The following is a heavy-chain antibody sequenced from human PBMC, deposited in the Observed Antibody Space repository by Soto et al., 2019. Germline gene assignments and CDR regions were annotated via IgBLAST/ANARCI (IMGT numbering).Heavy chain of an antibody. V-gene: IGHV3-13*04. J-gene: IGHJ4*02. Sequence: FLRLSCEASGFTFSKFDMHWVRQPTGKGLEWVSTIGISGDTYYAVSVKGRFTISRDNAKNSLSLQMNSLRAGDTALYFCARGQEVGAHFFDSWGQGTQVTVSS. CDR1: GFTFSKFD. CDR2: IGISGDT. D-gene: IGHD2-15*01. CDR3: ARGQEVGAHFFDS.